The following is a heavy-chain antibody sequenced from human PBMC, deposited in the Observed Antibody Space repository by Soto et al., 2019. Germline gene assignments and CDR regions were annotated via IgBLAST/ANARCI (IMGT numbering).Heavy chain of an antibody. J-gene: IGHJ4*02. CDR2: ISGSGGNT. D-gene: IGHD3-16*01. CDR1: GFSFSSYA. V-gene: IGHV3-23*01. CDR3: AKGDYIMITFGGVKSDY. Sequence: PGGSLRLSCAASGFSFSSYAMSWVRQAPGKGLEWVSGISGSGGNTNYADSVRGRFTISRDNSKNTLYLQMNTLRAEDTAVYYCAKGDYIMITFGGVKSDYSGQGTPVTLSS.